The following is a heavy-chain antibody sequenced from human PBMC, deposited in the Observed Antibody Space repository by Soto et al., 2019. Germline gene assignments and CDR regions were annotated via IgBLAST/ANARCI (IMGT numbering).Heavy chain of an antibody. D-gene: IGHD3-10*01. CDR1: GYTFTGYY. J-gene: IGHJ4*02. V-gene: IGHV1-2*04. CDR2: INPNSGGT. Sequence: XVKVSCKASGYTFTGYYMHWVRQAPGQGLEWMGWINPNSGGTNYAQKFQGWVTMTRDTSISTAYMELSRLRSDHTAVYYCARSYGSGSYPHTYFDYWGQGTLVTVSS. CDR3: ARSYGSGSYPHTYFDY.